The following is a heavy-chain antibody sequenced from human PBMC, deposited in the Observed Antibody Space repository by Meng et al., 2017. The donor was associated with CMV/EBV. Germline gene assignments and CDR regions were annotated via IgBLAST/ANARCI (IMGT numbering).Heavy chain of an antibody. CDR3: APGWFDP. CDR2: ISYDGSNK. J-gene: IGHJ5*02. Sequence: SGGGVVQPGRPLRLSCAASGFTFSSYALHWVRQAPGKGLEWVAVISYDGSNKYYADSVKGRFTISRDNSKNTLYLQMNSLRAEDTAVYYCAPGWFDPWGQGTLVTVSS. CDR1: GFTFSSYA. V-gene: IGHV3-30-3*01.